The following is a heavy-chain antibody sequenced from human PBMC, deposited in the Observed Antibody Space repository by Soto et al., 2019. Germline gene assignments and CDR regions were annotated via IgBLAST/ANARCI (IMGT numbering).Heavy chain of an antibody. D-gene: IGHD6-6*01. CDR2: IYYSGST. V-gene: IGHV4-31*03. CDR1: GGSISSGGYY. J-gene: IGHJ6*02. Sequence: PSETLSLTYTVSGGSISSGGYYWSWIRQHPGKGLEWIGYIYYSGSTYYNPSLKSRVTISVDTSKNQFSLKLSSVTAADTAVYYCARDRSTGQLDDYGMDVWGQGTTVTVSS. CDR3: ARDRSTGQLDDYGMDV.